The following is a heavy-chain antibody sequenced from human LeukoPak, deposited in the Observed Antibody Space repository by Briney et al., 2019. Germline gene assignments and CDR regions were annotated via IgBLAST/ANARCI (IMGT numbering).Heavy chain of an antibody. CDR2: INPNSGGT. V-gene: IGHV1-2*02. D-gene: IGHD2-2*01. Sequence: ASVKVSCKASGYTFTGYYMHWVRQAPGQGLEWMGWINPNSGGTNYAQKFQGRVTITADKSTSTAYMELSSLRSEDTAVYYCARGGYCSSTSCYYLDYWGQGTLVTVSS. J-gene: IGHJ4*02. CDR3: ARGGYCSSTSCYYLDY. CDR1: GYTFTGYY.